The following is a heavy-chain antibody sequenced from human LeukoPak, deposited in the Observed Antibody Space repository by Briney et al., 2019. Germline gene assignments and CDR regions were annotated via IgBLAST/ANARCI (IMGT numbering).Heavy chain of an antibody. CDR1: GFTFDDYA. CDR2: IDTDGSIT. CDR3: AKTPRITVVRASLFDY. Sequence: GGSLRLSCAASGFTFDDYAMHWVRQAPGKGLVWVSRIDTDGSITDYADSVRGRFTISRDNAKNTLYLQMNSLGAEDTAVYYCAKTPRITVVRASLFDYWGQGTLVTVSS. J-gene: IGHJ4*02. V-gene: IGHV3-74*01. D-gene: IGHD3-10*01.